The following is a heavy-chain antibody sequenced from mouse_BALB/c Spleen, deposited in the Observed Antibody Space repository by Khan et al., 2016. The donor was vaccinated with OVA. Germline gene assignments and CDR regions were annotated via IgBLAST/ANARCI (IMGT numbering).Heavy chain of an antibody. CDR3: AIRDDFDY. V-gene: IGHV1S137*01. J-gene: IGHJ2*01. D-gene: IGHD3-3*01. CDR2: ISTDSVNT. CDR1: GYTFTDYS. Sequence: VQLQESGPELVKPGVSVKISCKGSGYTFTDYSMHWVKQSHAKSLQWIGVISTDSVNTNYNQNFKGQATLTVDKSSITADMEPARMTDRDAANYYSAIRDDFDYWGQGTTLTVSS.